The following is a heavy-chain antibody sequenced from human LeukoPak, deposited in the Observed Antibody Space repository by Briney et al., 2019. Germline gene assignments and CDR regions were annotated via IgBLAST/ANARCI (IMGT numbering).Heavy chain of an antibody. CDR1: GFTFSSYW. D-gene: IGHD3-9*01. CDR3: ARTGRIRYFDWLHSSYYFDY. V-gene: IGHV3-7*01. CDR2: IKQDGSEK. J-gene: IGHJ4*02. Sequence: PGGSLRLSCAASGFTFSSYWMSWVRQAPGKGLEWVANIKQDGSEKYYVDSVKGRFTISRDNAKNSLYLQTNSLRAEDTAVYYCARTGRIRYFDWLHSSYYFDYWGQGTLVTVSS.